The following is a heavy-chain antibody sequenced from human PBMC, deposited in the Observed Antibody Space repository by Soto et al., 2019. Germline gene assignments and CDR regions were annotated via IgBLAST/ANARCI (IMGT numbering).Heavy chain of an antibody. CDR1: GYTFTSYG. CDR2: ISAYNGNT. V-gene: IGHV1-18*01. CDR3: ARVPPPIRFGDQLGPGFDP. J-gene: IGHJ5*02. Sequence: QVHLVQTGAEVKKPGASVKVSCKASGYTFTSYGISWVRQAPGQGLEWMGWISAYNGNTNYAQKLEGRGTMTTDTSTSTAYMELRSLRSDDTAVYYCARVPPPIRFGDQLGPGFDPWGQGTLVTVSS. D-gene: IGHD3-10*01.